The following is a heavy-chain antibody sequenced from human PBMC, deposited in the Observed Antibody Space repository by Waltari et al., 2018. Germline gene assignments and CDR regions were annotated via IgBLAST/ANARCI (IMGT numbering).Heavy chain of an antibody. CDR3: AHRRLDTPFDY. CDR1: GFSLNTGGVT. J-gene: IGHJ4*02. D-gene: IGHD5-18*01. Sequence: QITLKESGPTLVKPTQTLTLTCTFSGFSLNTGGVTVGWIRQPPGKALEWLALIYWNDDKRYSPSLRNRLTITKDTSKNQVSLTLTNMDPVDSGTYYCAHRRLDTPFDYWGQGTLVTVSS. CDR2: IYWNDDK. V-gene: IGHV2-5*01.